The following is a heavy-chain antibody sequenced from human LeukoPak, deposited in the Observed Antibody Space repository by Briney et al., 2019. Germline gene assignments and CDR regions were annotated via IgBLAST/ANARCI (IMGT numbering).Heavy chain of an antibody. CDR1: GYSFTSYW. D-gene: IGHD3-10*01. CDR2: IYPGDSDT. Sequence: GESLKISCKGSGYSFTSYWIGWVRQMPGKGLEWMGIIYPGDSDTRYSPSFQGQVTISADKSISTAYLQWSSLKASDTAMYYCARLRYYGSGSYLYYYYYYMDVWGKGTTVTISS. J-gene: IGHJ6*03. V-gene: IGHV5-51*01. CDR3: ARLRYYGSGSYLYYYYYYMDV.